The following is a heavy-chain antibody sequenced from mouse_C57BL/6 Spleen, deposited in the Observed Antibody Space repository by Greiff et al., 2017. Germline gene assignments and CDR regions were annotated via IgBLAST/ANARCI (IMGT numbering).Heavy chain of an antibody. Sequence: VQLQQSGPGLVKPSQSLSLTCSVTGYSITSGYYWNWIRQFPGNKLEWMGYISYDGSNNYNPTLKNRISITRDTSKNPFFLELNSVTTEDTATYYCASEVYWGSSPLYAMDDWGQGTSVTVSS. V-gene: IGHV3-6*01. D-gene: IGHD1-1*01. CDR3: ASEVYWGSSPLYAMDD. CDR2: ISYDGSN. CDR1: GYSITSGYY. J-gene: IGHJ4*01.